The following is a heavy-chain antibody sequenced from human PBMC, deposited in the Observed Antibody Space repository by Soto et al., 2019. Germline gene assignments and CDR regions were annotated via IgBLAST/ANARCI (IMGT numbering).Heavy chain of an antibody. J-gene: IGHJ4*02. CDR2: ISYDGSNK. Sequence: QVQLVESGGGVVQPGRSLRLSCAASGFTFSSYGMHWVRQAPGKGLEWVAVISYDGSNKYYADSVKGRFTISRDNSKNTLYLQMNSLRAEDTAVYYSAKAHITSHSSSWYWPSDFDYWGQGTLVTVSS. V-gene: IGHV3-30*18. CDR3: AKAHITSHSSSWYWPSDFDY. D-gene: IGHD6-13*01. CDR1: GFTFSSYG.